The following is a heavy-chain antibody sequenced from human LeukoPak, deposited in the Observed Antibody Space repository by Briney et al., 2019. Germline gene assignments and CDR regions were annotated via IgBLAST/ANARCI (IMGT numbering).Heavy chain of an antibody. V-gene: IGHV1-18*04. CDR3: ARVGGFFFDI. CDR1: GYTFTSYY. CDR2: ISAYNGNT. J-gene: IGHJ3*02. Sequence: ASVKVSCKASGYTFTSYYMHWVRQAPGQEREWMGWISAYNGNTNYAQKRQGRVTMTIDTSTSTAYMELRSLRSDDTAVYYCARVGGFFFDIWGRGTMVTVSS. D-gene: IGHD2-15*01.